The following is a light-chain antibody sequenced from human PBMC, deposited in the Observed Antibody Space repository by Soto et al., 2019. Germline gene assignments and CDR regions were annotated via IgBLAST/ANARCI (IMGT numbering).Light chain of an antibody. CDR2: GNT. CDR3: QAYDRSLSAYV. J-gene: IGLJ1*01. CDR1: SSNIGAGYD. Sequence: QSVLTQLPSVSGAPGQRVTISCTGSSSNIGAGYDVHWYQLLPGTAPKLLISGNTNRPSGVPDRFSGSKSGTSAALASTGLQAEDEADYDFQAYDRSLSAYVFGSGTKLTVL. V-gene: IGLV1-40*01.